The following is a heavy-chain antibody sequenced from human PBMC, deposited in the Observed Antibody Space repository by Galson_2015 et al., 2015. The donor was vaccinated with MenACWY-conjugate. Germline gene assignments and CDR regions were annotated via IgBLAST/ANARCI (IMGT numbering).Heavy chain of an antibody. Sequence: LRLSCAASGLTFSTYWMHWVRQAPGKGLVWVSRINSDGRSTSYADSVKGRFTISRDNAKNTLYLQMNSLRAEDTAVYYCARLGGNYRTTSHFDYWGQGTLVTVSS. CDR3: ARLGGNYRTTSHFDY. CDR1: GLTFSTYW. J-gene: IGHJ4*02. D-gene: IGHD1-26*01. V-gene: IGHV3-74*01. CDR2: INSDGRST.